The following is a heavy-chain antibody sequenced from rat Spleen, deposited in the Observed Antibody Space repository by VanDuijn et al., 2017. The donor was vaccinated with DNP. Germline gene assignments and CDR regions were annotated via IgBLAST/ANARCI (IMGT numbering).Heavy chain of an antibody. J-gene: IGHJ2*01. CDR2: ITSSGGST. CDR1: GFTFNNYW. V-gene: IGHV5-31*01. D-gene: IGHD3-8*01. CDR3: ARRDLLQVEY. Sequence: EVQLVESGGDLVQPGRSLKLSCVASGFTFNNYWMTWIRQVPGKGLEWVASITSSGGSTYYPDSVKGRFTISRDNAKNTQYLQMNSLRSEDTATYYCARRDLLQVEYWGQGVMVTVSS.